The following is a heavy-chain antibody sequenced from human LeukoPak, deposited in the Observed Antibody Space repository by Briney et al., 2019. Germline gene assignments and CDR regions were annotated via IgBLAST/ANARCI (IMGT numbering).Heavy chain of an antibody. Sequence: SETLSLTCTVSGGSIRSSSYYWGWIRQPPGKGLEWIGSIYYSGSTYYNLSLKSRVTISVDTSKNQFSLRLSSVTAADTAVYYCARVSGQFYFYYYMDVWGKGTTVTISS. V-gene: IGHV4-39*01. CDR1: GGSIRSSSYY. J-gene: IGHJ6*03. D-gene: IGHD6-19*01. CDR3: ARVSGQFYFYYYMDV. CDR2: IYYSGST.